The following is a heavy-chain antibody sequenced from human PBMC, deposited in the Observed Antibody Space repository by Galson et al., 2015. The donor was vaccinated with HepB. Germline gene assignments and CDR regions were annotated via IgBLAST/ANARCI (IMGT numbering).Heavy chain of an antibody. CDR3: AKTRWELLAGAFDI. V-gene: IGHV4-59*01. CDR2: IYYSGST. Sequence: ETLSLTCTVSGGSITSYYWSWIRQSPGKGLEWIGYIYYSGSTKYNPSLKSRVNISADTSKNQVSLKLSSVTAADTATYYCAKTRWELLAGAFDIWGQGTMVTVSS. J-gene: IGHJ3*02. D-gene: IGHD1-26*01. CDR1: GGSITSYY.